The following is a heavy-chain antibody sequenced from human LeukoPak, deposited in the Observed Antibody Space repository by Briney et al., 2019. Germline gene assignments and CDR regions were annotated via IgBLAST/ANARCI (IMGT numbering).Heavy chain of an antibody. Sequence: PWGSLRLSCAASGFTFSSYSMNWVRQAPGKGLEWVSSISSSSSYIYYADSVKGRFTISRDNAKNSLYLQMNSLRAEDTAVYYCARGADFYGGLTYYFDYWGQGTLVTVSS. CDR1: GFTFSSYS. J-gene: IGHJ4*02. V-gene: IGHV3-21*06. CDR3: ARGADFYGGLTYYFDY. D-gene: IGHD4-23*01. CDR2: ISSSSSYI.